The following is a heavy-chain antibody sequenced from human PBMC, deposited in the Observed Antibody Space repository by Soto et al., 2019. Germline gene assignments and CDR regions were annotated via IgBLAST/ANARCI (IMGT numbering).Heavy chain of an antibody. CDR2: TYYSGST. Sequence: QVQLQESGPGLVKPSETLSLTCSVSGGSISGYYWSLIRQPPGKGLDWIGYTYYSGSTKYNPSLKRRVPLSVATSRNPVSLKLSSATAADPAVSYCAREPPPTPWVYHYGMAVWGQGTTVPVSS. V-gene: IGHV4-59*01. CDR3: AREPPPTPWVYHYGMAV. J-gene: IGHJ6*02. CDR1: GGSISGYY. D-gene: IGHD3-16*01.